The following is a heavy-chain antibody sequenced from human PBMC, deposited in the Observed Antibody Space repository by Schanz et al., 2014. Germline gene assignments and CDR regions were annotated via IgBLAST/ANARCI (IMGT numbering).Heavy chain of an antibody. V-gene: IGHV3-30*18. D-gene: IGHD2-2*01. Sequence: QVQLVESGGGVVQPGRSLRLSCAASGFTFSSYGMHWVRQAPGKGLEWVAAMSYDGSIKYYGDSVKGRFTISRDNSKITLYLHINSLRSEDTTVYYSAKDSTHIHMVLVPSAIDFWGQGTLVTVSS. J-gene: IGHJ4*03. CDR2: MSYDGSIK. CDR1: GFTFSSYG. CDR3: AKDSTHIHMVLVPSAIDF.